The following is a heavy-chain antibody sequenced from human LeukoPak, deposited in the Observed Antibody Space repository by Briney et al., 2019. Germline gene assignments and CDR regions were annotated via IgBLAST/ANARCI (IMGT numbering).Heavy chain of an antibody. CDR3: ARDLRTHRSAAYGAFDI. CDR1: GFTFSSYG. CDR2: IWYDGSNK. V-gene: IGHV3-33*01. J-gene: IGHJ3*02. Sequence: GRPLRLSCAASGFTFSSYGMHWVRQAPGKGLEWVAVIWYDGSNKYYADSVKGRFTISRDNSKNTLYLQMNSLRAEDTAVYYCARDLRTHRSAAYGAFDIWGQGTMVTVSS. D-gene: IGHD1-14*01.